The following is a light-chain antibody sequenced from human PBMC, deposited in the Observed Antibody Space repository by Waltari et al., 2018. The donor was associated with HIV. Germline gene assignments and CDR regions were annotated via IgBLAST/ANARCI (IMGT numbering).Light chain of an antibody. CDR2: EVT. V-gene: IGLV2-8*01. CDR3: SSYAGSNNVV. Sequence: QSPLTPPPRASGSAGQDVSILCAGNPRAVGPYHFFSWYRQHPGKAPKLMVYEVTKRPSGVPDRFSGSKSGNTASLTVSGLQAEDEADYYCSSYAGSNNVVFGGGTKLTVL. J-gene: IGLJ2*01. CDR1: PRAVGPYHF.